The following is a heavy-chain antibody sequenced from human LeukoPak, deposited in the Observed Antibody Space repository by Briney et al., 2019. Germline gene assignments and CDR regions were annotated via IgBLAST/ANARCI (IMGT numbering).Heavy chain of an antibody. V-gene: IGHV4-4*07. CDR2: IYTSGST. D-gene: IGHD2-2*01. Sequence: SETLSLTCTVSGGSISSYYWSWIRQPAGKGLEWIGRIYTSGSTNYNPSLKSRVTISVDTSKNQFSLKLSSVTAADTAVYYCARGSSSSIGAWTWFDPWGQGTLVTVSS. CDR3: ARGSSSSIGAWTWFDP. CDR1: GGSISSYY. J-gene: IGHJ5*02.